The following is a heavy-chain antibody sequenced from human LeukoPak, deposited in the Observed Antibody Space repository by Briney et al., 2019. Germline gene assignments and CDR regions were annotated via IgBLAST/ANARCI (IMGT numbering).Heavy chain of an antibody. CDR1: GYTFTSYG. CDR2: ISAYNGNT. CDR3: ARDFCSSTGCYTGYFDY. V-gene: IGHV1-18*01. Sequence: GASVKVSCKASGYTFTSYGISWVRQAPGQGLEWMGWISAYNGNTNYAQKLQGRVTMTTDTSTSTAYMELRSLRSDDTAVYYCARDFCSSTGCYTGYFDYWGQGTLVTVSS. J-gene: IGHJ4*02. D-gene: IGHD2-2*02.